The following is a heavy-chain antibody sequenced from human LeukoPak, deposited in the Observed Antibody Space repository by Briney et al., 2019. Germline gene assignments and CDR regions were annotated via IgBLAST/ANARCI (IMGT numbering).Heavy chain of an antibody. CDR3: STVRSGTY. CDR1: GFTFSSYE. Sequence: GGSLRLSCAASGFTFSSYEMNWVRQAPGKGLEWVSYISTSGSDIKYADSVKGRFTISRDNAKNPLYLQMNSLRAEDTAVYYCSTVRSGTYWGQGTLVTVSS. J-gene: IGHJ4*02. CDR2: ISTSGSDI. V-gene: IGHV3-48*03.